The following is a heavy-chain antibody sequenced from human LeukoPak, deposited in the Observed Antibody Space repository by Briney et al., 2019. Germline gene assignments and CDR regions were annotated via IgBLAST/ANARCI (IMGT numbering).Heavy chain of an antibody. CDR3: ARDMTDWWFDP. Sequence: SETLSLTCTVSGGSISSGGYYWSWIRQHPGTGLEWIGYIYYSGSTHYNPSLKSRVTISVDTSKNQFSLKLSSVTAADTAVYYCARDMTDWWFDPWGQGTLVTVSS. D-gene: IGHD3-9*01. CDR1: GGSISSGGYY. CDR2: IYYSGST. J-gene: IGHJ5*02. V-gene: IGHV4-31*03.